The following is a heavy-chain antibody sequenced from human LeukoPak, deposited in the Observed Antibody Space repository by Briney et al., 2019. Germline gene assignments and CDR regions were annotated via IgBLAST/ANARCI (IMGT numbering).Heavy chain of an antibody. CDR3: AGGGIYSLLDY. Sequence: GASVKVSCKISGDSLTELSMHRVRQAPGKGPEWMGGFDPENGEAIYAQKFHGRVTMTEDTSTDTVYMELSSLRSDDTAVYYCAGGGIYSLLDYWGQGTLVTVSS. CDR2: FDPENGEA. J-gene: IGHJ4*02. D-gene: IGHD1-26*01. CDR1: GDSLTELS. V-gene: IGHV1-24*01.